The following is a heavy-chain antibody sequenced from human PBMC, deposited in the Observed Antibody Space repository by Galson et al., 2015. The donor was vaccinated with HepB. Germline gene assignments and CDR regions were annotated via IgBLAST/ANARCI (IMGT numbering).Heavy chain of an antibody. J-gene: IGHJ6*02. CDR3: AKDRNSTSPGTYGMDV. V-gene: IGHV3-23*01. CDR2: ISGSGGTT. Sequence: SLRLFCAASGFPFSTYTMSWVRQAPGKGLEWVSAISGSGGTTYYADSVRGRFTISRDNTKRTLYLQMNRLRGEDTALYYCAKDRNSTSPGTYGMDVWGQGTTVTVFS. CDR1: GFPFSTYT. D-gene: IGHD6-6*01.